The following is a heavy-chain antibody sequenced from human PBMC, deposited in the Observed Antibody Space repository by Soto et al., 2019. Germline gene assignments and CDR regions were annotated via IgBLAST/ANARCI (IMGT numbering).Heavy chain of an antibody. CDR3: GHWSYSTGWSDY. Sequence: SGPTLVNPTQTLTLTCTLSGLSLNTTAVGVGWVRQPPGKALEWLAVIYWSDAKRYGPSLKSRLTLTKDTSKNQVVLTMTNMDPVDTATYYCGHWSYSTGWSDYWGQGALVTVSS. J-gene: IGHJ4*02. CDR1: GLSLNTTAVG. D-gene: IGHD6-19*01. CDR2: IYWSDAK. V-gene: IGHV2-5*01.